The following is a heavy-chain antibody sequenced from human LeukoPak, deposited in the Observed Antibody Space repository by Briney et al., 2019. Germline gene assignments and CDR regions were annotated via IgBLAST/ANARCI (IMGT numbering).Heavy chain of an antibody. CDR2: IYYTGST. CDR3: ARRWGNIVGVTYEY. D-gene: IGHD3-16*01. J-gene: IGHJ4*02. V-gene: IGHV4-39*01. Sequence: SETLSLTCTISGSSITSVSHYWGWIRQPPGKGLEWIGDIYYTGSTYYSPSLRSRVTMSSHPSENQFSLRLNSVTGVDTACYYCARRWGNIVGVTYEYWGQGTLVTVSS. CDR1: GSSITSVSHY.